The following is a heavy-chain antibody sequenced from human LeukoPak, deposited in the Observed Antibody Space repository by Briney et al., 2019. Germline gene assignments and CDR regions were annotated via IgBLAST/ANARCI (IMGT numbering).Heavy chain of an antibody. CDR1: GYTFTTYA. CDR3: ARTTAMVTIFDY. CDR2: INAGNGNT. J-gene: IGHJ4*02. V-gene: IGHV1-3*01. D-gene: IGHD5-18*01. Sequence: ASVKVSCKASGYTFTTYAMHWVRQAPGQRLEWMGWINAGNGNTKYSQKFQGRVTITRDTSASTAYMELSSLRSEDTAVYYCARTTAMVTIFDYWGQGTLVTVSS.